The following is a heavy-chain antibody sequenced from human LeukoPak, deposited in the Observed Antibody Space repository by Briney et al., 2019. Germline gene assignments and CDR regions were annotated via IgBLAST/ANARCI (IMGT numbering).Heavy chain of an antibody. Sequence: GASVKVSCKASGYTFTGYYMHWVRQAPGQGLEWMGWINPNSGGTNYAQEFQGRVTMTRDTSISTAYMELSRLRSDDTAVYYCARDIAAAGTYYFDYWGQGTLVTVSS. CDR1: GYTFTGYY. CDR3: ARDIAAAGTYYFDY. V-gene: IGHV1-2*02. D-gene: IGHD6-13*01. CDR2: INPNSGGT. J-gene: IGHJ4*02.